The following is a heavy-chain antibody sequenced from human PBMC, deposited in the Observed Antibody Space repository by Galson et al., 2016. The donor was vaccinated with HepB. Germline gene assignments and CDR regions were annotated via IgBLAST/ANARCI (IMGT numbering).Heavy chain of an antibody. CDR1: GYTFTDYY. CDR3: ARDAGYYYYGLDV. J-gene: IGHJ6*04. CDR2: INPNHGGT. V-gene: IGHV1-2*02. Sequence: SVKVSCKASGYTFTDYYIYWVRQAPGQGLEWMGWINPNHGGTNYGQRLQGRVTMTRDTSISTAYMELGRLTSADTAMYYCARDAGYYYYGLDVWGKGTTVTVSS. D-gene: IGHD6-13*01.